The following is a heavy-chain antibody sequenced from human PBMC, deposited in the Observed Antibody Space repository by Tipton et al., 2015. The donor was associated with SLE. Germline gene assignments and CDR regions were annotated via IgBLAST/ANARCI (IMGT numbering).Heavy chain of an antibody. CDR3: ARALRGGSGRGWFDP. D-gene: IGHD6-19*01. V-gene: IGHV4-39*01. CDR2: IYYSGST. J-gene: IGHJ5*02. CDR1: GGSISSSSYY. Sequence: TLSLTCTVSGGSISSSSYYWGWIRQPPGKGLEWIGSIYYSGSTYYNPPLKSRVTISVDTSKNQFSLRRSSVTAADTAVYYCARALRGGSGRGWFDPWGQGTLVTVSS.